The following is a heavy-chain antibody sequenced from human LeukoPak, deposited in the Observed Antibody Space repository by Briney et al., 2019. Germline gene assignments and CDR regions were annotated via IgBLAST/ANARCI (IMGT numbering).Heavy chain of an antibody. CDR3: ASPTVTTSYYYGMDV. Sequence: SVKVSCKASGGTFSSYAISWVRQAPRQGLEWMGGIIPIFGTANYAQKFQGRVTITADESTSTAYMELSSLRSEDTAVCYCASPTVTTSYYYGMDVWGKGTTVTVSS. V-gene: IGHV1-69*13. D-gene: IGHD4-17*01. CDR1: GGTFSSYA. J-gene: IGHJ6*04. CDR2: IIPIFGTA.